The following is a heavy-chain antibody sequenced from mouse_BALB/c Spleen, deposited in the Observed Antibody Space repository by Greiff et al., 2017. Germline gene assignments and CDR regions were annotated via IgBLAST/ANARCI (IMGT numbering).Heavy chain of an antibody. Sequence: VQLVKSGPGLVAPSQSLSITCTVSGFSLTSYGVHWVRQPPGKGLEWLGVIWAGGSTNYNSALMSRLSISKDNSKSQVFLKMNSLQTDDTAMYYCARENYYAMDYWGQGTSVTVSS. CDR2: IWAGGST. V-gene: IGHV2-9*02. J-gene: IGHJ4*01. CDR1: GFSLTSYG. CDR3: ARENYYAMDY.